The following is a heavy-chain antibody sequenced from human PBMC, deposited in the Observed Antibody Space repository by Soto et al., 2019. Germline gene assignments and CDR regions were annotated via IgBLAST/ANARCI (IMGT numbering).Heavy chain of an antibody. J-gene: IGHJ4*02. CDR2: ISYDGSNK. D-gene: IGHD5-18*01. V-gene: IGHV3-30-3*01. CDR3: ARDWGTDTAMVLAFDY. CDR1: GFTFSSYA. Sequence: QVQLVESGGGVVQPGRSLRLSCAASGFTFSSYAMHWVRQAPGKGLEWVAVISYDGSNKYYADSVKGRFTISRDNSKNTLYLQMNSLRAADTAVYYCARDWGTDTAMVLAFDYWGQGTLVTVSS.